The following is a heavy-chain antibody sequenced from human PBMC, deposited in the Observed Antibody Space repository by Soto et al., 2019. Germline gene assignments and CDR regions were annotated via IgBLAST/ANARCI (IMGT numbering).Heavy chain of an antibody. CDR1: GFMFSRSW. V-gene: IGHV3-7*01. CDR3: ANEGY. CDR2: IKQDGSEI. Sequence: PGGSLRLSCAASGFMFSRSWMSWVRQAPGKGLEWVANIKQDGSEIYYVDSVKGRFTISRDNAKNSLYLQMNSLRVEDTAVYYCANEGYWGTGTKVTVSS. D-gene: IGHD5-12*01. J-gene: IGHJ6*04.